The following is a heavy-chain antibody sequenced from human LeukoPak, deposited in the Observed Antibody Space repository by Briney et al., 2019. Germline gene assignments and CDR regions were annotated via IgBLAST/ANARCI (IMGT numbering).Heavy chain of an antibody. Sequence: SETLSLTCTVSRGSISSYFWSWIRQPPGKGLEWIGYIYYSGSTNYNPSLKSRVTISVDTSKNQFSLKLSSVTAADTAVYYCARATPTTYYFDYWGQGTLVTVSS. CDR1: RGSISSYF. J-gene: IGHJ4*02. V-gene: IGHV4-59*12. D-gene: IGHD1-1*01. CDR3: ARATPTTYYFDY. CDR2: IYYSGST.